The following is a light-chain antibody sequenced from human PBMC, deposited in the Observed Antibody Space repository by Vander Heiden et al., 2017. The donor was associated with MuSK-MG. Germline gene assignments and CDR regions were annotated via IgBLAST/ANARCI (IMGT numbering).Light chain of an antibody. V-gene: IGKV1-39*01. J-gene: IGKJ4*01. CDR2: AAS. Sequence: IQMTQSLSSLSAFVGDRVTITCRASQTVTYYLNWYQHKPGKAPNLLIYAASSLQTGVPSRFSGSGSGTDFTLTIGSLQPEDFATYYCQQSYIAPLTFGGGTKVEIK. CDR1: QTVTYY. CDR3: QQSYIAPLT.